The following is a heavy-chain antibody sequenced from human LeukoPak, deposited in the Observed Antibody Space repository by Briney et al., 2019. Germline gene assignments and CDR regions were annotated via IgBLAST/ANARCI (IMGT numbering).Heavy chain of an antibody. Sequence: SETLSLTCAVSGGSISSGGYSWSWIRQPPGKGLEWIGYIYHSGSTYYNPSLKSRVTISVDTSKNQISLNLRSVTAADTAVYYCARVPGPNWFDPWGQGTLVTVSS. V-gene: IGHV4-30-2*01. CDR3: ARVPGPNWFDP. CDR1: GGSISSGGYS. J-gene: IGHJ5*02. CDR2: IYHSGST.